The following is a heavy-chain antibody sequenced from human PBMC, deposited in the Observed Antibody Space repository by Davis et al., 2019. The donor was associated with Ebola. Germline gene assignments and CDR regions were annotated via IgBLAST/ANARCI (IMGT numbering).Heavy chain of an antibody. J-gene: IGHJ4*02. CDR3: ARGRIDSHYTYFDS. CDR1: GFTFSDFY. CDR2: IKKDGEDK. Sequence: GGSLRLSCAASGFTFSDFYMSWVRQAPGKGLEWVATIKKDGEDKSYMDSVKGRFTISRDNAKDSLYLQMNSLRPEDTAVYYCARGRIDSHYTYFDSWGQGVLVTVSS. V-gene: IGHV3-7*01. D-gene: IGHD3-22*01.